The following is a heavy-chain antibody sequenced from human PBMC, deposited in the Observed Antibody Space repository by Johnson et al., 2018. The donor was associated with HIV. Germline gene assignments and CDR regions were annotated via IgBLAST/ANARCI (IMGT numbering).Heavy chain of an antibody. D-gene: IGHD3-22*01. CDR2: LSYDGSNK. V-gene: IGHV3-30-3*01. Sequence: QMLLVESGGGVVQPGRSLRLSCAASGFTFSSYAMHWVRQAPGKGLEWVAVLSYDGSNKYYADSVKGRFTISRDNSKNTLYLQMNSLRAEDTAVYYCAKDQHYYDSRNGGAFDIWGQGEMVTVSS. J-gene: IGHJ3*02. CDR1: GFTFSSYA. CDR3: AKDQHYYDSRNGGAFDI.